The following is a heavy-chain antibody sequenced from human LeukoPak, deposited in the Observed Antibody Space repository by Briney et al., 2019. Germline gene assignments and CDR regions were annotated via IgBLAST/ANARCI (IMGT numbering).Heavy chain of an antibody. J-gene: IGHJ5*02. CDR2: IYYSGST. CDR3: ARLEREHIAAGWFDP. CDR1: GGSISSYS. D-gene: IGHD6-13*01. V-gene: IGHV4-59*01. Sequence: SETLSLTCTVSGGSISSYSWSWIREPPGKGLEWIGYIYYSGSTNYNPSLKSRVTISVDTSKNQFSLKLSSVTAADTAVYYCARLEREHIAAGWFDPWGQGTLVTVSS.